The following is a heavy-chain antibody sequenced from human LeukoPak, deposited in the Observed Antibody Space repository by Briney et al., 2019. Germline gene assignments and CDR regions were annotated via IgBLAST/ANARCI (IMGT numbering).Heavy chain of an antibody. CDR2: ISSSSSYI. Sequence: PGGSLRLSCAASGFTFSSYSMNWVRQAPGKGLEWVSSISSSSSYIYYADSVKGRFTISRDNAKNSLYLQMNSLRAEDTAVYYCARDYSSSWYEFVYVAENRRGQLDYWGQGTLVTVSS. CDR1: GFTFSSYS. V-gene: IGHV3-21*01. J-gene: IGHJ4*02. CDR3: ARDYSSSWYEFVYVAENRRGQLDY. D-gene: IGHD6-13*01.